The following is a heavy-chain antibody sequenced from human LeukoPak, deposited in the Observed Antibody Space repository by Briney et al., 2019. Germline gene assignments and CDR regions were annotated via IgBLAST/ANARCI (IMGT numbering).Heavy chain of an antibody. J-gene: IGHJ4*02. V-gene: IGHV3-53*01. CDR1: GFTFSSYG. D-gene: IGHD5-24*01. Sequence: PGGSLRLSCAASGFTFSSYGMSWVRQAPGKGLEWVSVIYSGGSTYYADSVKGRFTISRDNSKNTLYLQMNSLRAEDTAVYYCAGDGGYKPLDYWGQGTLVTVSS. CDR2: IYSGGST. CDR3: AGDGGYKPLDY.